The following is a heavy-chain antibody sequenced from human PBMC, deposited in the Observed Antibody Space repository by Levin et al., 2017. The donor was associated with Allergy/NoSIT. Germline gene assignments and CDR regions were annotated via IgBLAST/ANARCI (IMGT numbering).Heavy chain of an antibody. V-gene: IGHV3-33*01. CDR2: IWFDGSNK. D-gene: IGHD6-19*01. J-gene: IGHJ5*02. CDR1: GFNFSNYD. Sequence: GGSLRLSCATSGFNFSNYDMHWVRQAPGKGLEWVAVIWFDGSNKYYAESVKGRCTITRDNSKNTLYLEMNSLRDEDTAAFYCSRDRHFYASSGYQGGRLDPRGQGTLVSVCS. CDR3: SRDRHFYASSGYQGGRLDP.